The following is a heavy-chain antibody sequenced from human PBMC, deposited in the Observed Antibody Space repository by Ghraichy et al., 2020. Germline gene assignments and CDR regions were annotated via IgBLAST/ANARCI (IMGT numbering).Heavy chain of an antibody. J-gene: IGHJ4*02. CDR2: INHSGST. CDR1: GGSFSGYY. V-gene: IGHV4-34*01. CDR3: ARIFPIAAVDY. D-gene: IGHD6-13*01. Sequence: SETLSLTCAVYGGSFSGYYWSWIRQPPGKGLEWIGEINHSGSTNYNPSLKSRVTISVDTSKNQFSLKLSSVTAADTAVYYCARIFPIAAVDYWGQGTLVTVSS.